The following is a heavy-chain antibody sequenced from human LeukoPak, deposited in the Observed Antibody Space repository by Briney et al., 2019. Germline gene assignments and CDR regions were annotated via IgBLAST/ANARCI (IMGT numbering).Heavy chain of an antibody. CDR2: IYTSGST. Sequence: SETLSLTCTVSGGSISSGSHYWTWIRQPAGKGLEWIGRIYTSGSTNYNPSLKSRVTISVDTSKSQFSLKLSSVTAADTAVYYCAREVPNSGSLFDYWGQGTLVTVSS. CDR1: GGSISSGSHY. CDR3: AREVPNSGSLFDY. D-gene: IGHD1-26*01. V-gene: IGHV4-61*02. J-gene: IGHJ4*02.